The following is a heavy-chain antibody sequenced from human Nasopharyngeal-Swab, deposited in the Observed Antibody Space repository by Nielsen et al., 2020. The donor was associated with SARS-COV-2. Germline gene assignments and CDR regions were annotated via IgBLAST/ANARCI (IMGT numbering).Heavy chain of an antibody. Sequence: ASVKVSCKASGYTFTSYAMHWVRQAPGQRLEWMGWINAGNGNTKYSQKFQGRVTITRDTSASTAYMELSSLRSEDTAVYYCARDDRATSGYLFGGAFDPWGQGTLVTVSS. CDR1: GYTFTSYA. J-gene: IGHJ5*02. CDR2: INAGNGNT. D-gene: IGHD3-22*01. CDR3: ARDDRATSGYLFGGAFDP. V-gene: IGHV1-3*01.